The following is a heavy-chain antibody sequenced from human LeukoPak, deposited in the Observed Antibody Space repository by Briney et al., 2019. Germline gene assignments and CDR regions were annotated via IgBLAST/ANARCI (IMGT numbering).Heavy chain of an antibody. CDR1: GFTFTNYW. D-gene: IGHD3-3*01. CDR2: IKQDRSEK. Sequence: GGSLRLSCAASGFTFTNYWMSWVRQAPGKGLELVANIKQDRSEKYYMDSVKGRFTISRDNAKNSLYLQMNSLRAEDTAVYYCAKEEWLLAVYFDYWGQGTLVTVSS. V-gene: IGHV3-7*01. CDR3: AKEEWLLAVYFDY. J-gene: IGHJ4*02.